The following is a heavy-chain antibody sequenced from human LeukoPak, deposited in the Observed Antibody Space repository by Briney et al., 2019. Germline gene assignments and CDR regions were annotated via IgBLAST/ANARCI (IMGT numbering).Heavy chain of an antibody. D-gene: IGHD4-17*01. CDR2: IRQDGSDT. V-gene: IGHV3-7*01. Sequence: GGSLRLSCDASGFPFSNYYMSWVRQPPGRGLEWVASIRQDGSDTYYGAFGRGRFTASGAKAKNSLFLVMSRLRGDDAAVYYCTRGENQWGGELWLDPWGQGTLVTVSS. CDR3: TRGENQWGGELWLDP. J-gene: IGHJ5*02. CDR1: GFPFSNYY.